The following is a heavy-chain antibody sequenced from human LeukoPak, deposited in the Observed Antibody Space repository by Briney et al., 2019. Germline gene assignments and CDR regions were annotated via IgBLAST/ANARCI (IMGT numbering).Heavy chain of an antibody. D-gene: IGHD5-24*01. Sequence: SETLSLTCTVSGGYISSYYWSWIRQPPGKGLEWIGYIYYSGSSNYNPSLKSRVTISVDTSKNQISLKLSSVTAADTAVYYCARANRYNLYFDYWGQGTLVTVSS. J-gene: IGHJ4*02. CDR1: GGYISSYY. V-gene: IGHV4-59*01. CDR2: IYYSGSS. CDR3: ARANRYNLYFDY.